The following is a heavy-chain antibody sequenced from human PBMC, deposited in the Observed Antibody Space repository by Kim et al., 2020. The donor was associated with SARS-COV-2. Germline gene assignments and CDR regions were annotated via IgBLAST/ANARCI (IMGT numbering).Heavy chain of an antibody. J-gene: IGHJ4*02. CDR3: ARDGGAYGPNFDY. Sequence: SETLSLTCTVSGGSISSSSYYWGWIRQPPGKGLEWIGSIYYSGSTYYNPSLKSRVTISVDTSKNQFSLKLSSVTAADTAVDYCARDGGAYGPNFDYWGQGTLVTVSS. V-gene: IGHV4-39*07. D-gene: IGHD3-16*01. CDR2: IYYSGST. CDR1: GGSISSSSYY.